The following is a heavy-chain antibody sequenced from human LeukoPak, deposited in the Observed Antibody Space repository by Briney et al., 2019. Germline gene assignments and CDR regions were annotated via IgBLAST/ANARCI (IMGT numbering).Heavy chain of an antibody. J-gene: IGHJ4*02. V-gene: IGHV1-8*01. CDR3: ARAELRYFDWPPGDY. Sequence: ASVKVSCKASGYTFTDYDINWVRQATGQGLEWLGWMNPNSGNTGYTQKFQGRVTMTRNTSISTAYMELSSLRSEDTAVYYCARAELRYFDWPPGDYWGQGTLVTVSS. D-gene: IGHD3-9*01. CDR2: MNPNSGNT. CDR1: GYTFTDYD.